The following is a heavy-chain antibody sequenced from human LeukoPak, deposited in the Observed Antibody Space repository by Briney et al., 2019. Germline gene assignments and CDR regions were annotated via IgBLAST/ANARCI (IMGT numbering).Heavy chain of an antibody. CDR2: ISSSSSYI. Sequence: PGGSLRLSCAASGFTFSSYSMNWVRQAPGRGLEGVSSISSSSSYIYYADSVKGRFTISRDNAKNSLYLQMNSLRAEDTAVYYCARVSDYYDSSGPNWFDPWGQGTLVTVSS. J-gene: IGHJ5*02. V-gene: IGHV3-21*01. CDR3: ARVSDYYDSSGPNWFDP. CDR1: GFTFSSYS. D-gene: IGHD3-22*01.